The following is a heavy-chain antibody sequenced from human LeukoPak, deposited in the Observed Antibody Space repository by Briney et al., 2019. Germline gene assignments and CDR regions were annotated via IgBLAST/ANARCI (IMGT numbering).Heavy chain of an antibody. V-gene: IGHV3-11*06. CDR2: ISSGSSYI. D-gene: IGHD7-27*01. CDR3: ARGWGNIRTTGSSFDN. CDR1: GFTFNDYY. J-gene: IGHJ4*02. Sequence: GGSLRLSCAASGFTFNDYYMSWIRQAPGKGLEWVSFISSGSSYIYHADSVKGRFTISRDNAKNSLYLQMNSLRAEDTAVYYCARGWGNIRTTGSSFDNWGQGTLVTVSS.